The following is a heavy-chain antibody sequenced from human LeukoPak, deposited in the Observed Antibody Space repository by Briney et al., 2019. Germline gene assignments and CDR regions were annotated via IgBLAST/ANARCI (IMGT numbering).Heavy chain of an antibody. J-gene: IGHJ4*02. CDR2: IYPGDSDT. D-gene: IGHD3-16*02. CDR1: GYSFTSYW. CDR3: ARTRTFGGVIVKDYFDY. Sequence: GESLKISCKGSGYSFTSYWIGWVRQMPGKGLEWMGIIYPGDSDTRYSPSFQGQVTISADKSISTAYLQWSSLKASDTAMYYCARTRTFGGVIVKDYFDYWGQGTLVTVSS. V-gene: IGHV5-51*01.